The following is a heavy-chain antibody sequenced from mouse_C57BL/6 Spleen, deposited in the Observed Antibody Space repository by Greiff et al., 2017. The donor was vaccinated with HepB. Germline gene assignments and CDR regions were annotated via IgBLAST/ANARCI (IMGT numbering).Heavy chain of an antibody. CDR3: ARDPPYDGYYDY. V-gene: IGHV5-4*01. D-gene: IGHD2-3*01. CDR1: GFTFSSYA. J-gene: IGHJ2*01. Sequence: EVKLMESGGGLVKPGGSLKLSCAASGFTFSSYAMSWVRQTPEKRLEWVATISDGGSYTYYPDNVKGRFTISRDNAKNNLYLQMSHLKSEDTAMYYCARDPPYDGYYDYWGQGTTLTVSS. CDR2: ISDGGSYT.